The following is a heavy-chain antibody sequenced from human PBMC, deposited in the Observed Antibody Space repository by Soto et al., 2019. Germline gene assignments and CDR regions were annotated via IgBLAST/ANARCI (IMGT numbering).Heavy chain of an antibody. CDR1: GYTFTSYA. Sequence: ASVKVSCKASGYTFTSYAMHWVRQAPGQRLEWMGWINAGNGNTKCSQKFQDRVTITRDTSASTAYMELSSLRSEDTAVYFCARDSYFHSSSGYYVFDYWGQGTLVTVSS. CDR2: INAGNGNT. J-gene: IGHJ4*02. D-gene: IGHD3-22*01. V-gene: IGHV1-3*01. CDR3: ARDSYFHSSSGYYVFDY.